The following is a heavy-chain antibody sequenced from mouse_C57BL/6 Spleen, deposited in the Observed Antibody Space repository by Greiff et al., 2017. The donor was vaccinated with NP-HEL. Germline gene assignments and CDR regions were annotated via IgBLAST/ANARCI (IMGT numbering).Heavy chain of an antibody. D-gene: IGHD3-2*02. CDR1: GYTFTSYW. CDR3: GAQATAY. CDR2: IDPSDSYT. V-gene: IGHV1-59*01. Sequence: VQLQQPGAELVRPGTSVKLSCKASGYTFTSYWMHWVKQRPGQGLEWIGVIDPSDSYTNYNQKFKGKATLTVDTSSSTAYMQLSSLTSEDSAVYYCGAQATAYWGQGTLVTVSA. J-gene: IGHJ3*01.